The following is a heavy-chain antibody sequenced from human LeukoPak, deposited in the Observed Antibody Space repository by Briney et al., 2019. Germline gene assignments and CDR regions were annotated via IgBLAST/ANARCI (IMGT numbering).Heavy chain of an antibody. Sequence: PGGSLRLSCAASGFTFSDYYMSWIRQAPGKGLEWVSYISSSGSTVYYADSVKGRFTISRDNAKNSLYLQMNSLRAEDTAVYYCARDGNYYGSGSLTASGDFDYWGQRTLVTVSS. CDR1: GFTFSDYY. V-gene: IGHV3-11*01. CDR3: ARDGNYYGSGSLTASGDFDY. CDR2: ISSSGSTV. D-gene: IGHD3-10*01. J-gene: IGHJ4*02.